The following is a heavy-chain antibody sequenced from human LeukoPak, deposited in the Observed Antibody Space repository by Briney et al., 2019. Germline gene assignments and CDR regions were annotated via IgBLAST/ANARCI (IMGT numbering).Heavy chain of an antibody. J-gene: IGHJ4*02. CDR2: IYTGGST. CDR1: GGSISSGSYY. CDR3: AREGSGSY. V-gene: IGHV4-61*02. D-gene: IGHD1-26*01. Sequence: ASETLSLTCTVSGGSISSGSYYWSWIRQPAGKGLEWIGRIYTGGSTNYNPSLKSRVTISVDTSKNQFSLKLTSVTAADTAVYYCAREGSGSYWGQGTLATVSS.